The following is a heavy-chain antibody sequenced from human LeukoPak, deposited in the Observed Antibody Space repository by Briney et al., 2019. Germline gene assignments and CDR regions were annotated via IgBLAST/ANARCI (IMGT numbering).Heavy chain of an antibody. CDR1: GFTFSSYS. D-gene: IGHD6-19*01. CDR2: ISSSSSYI. Sequence: GGSLRLSCAASGFTFSSYSMNWVRQAPGKGLEWVSSISSSSSYIYYADSVKGRFTISRDNAKNSLHLQMNSLRAEDTAVYYCARDQLKRYSSGWYWWGQGTLVTVSS. V-gene: IGHV3-21*01. J-gene: IGHJ4*02. CDR3: ARDQLKRYSSGWYW.